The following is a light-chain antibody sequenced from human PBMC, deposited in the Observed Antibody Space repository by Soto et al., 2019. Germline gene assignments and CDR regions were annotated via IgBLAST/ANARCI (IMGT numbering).Light chain of an antibody. J-gene: IGLJ3*02. CDR2: DNN. V-gene: IGLV1-40*01. CDR3: MSHDNSVTASWV. Sequence: QSVLTQPPSVSGAPGQRVTISCSGSSSNIGADYDVHWYQQLPGAAPKLLIYDNNNRPSGVPDRFSGSKSGTSASLAITGLQAEDEADDFCMSHDNSVTASWVFGGGTQLTVL. CDR1: SSNIGADYD.